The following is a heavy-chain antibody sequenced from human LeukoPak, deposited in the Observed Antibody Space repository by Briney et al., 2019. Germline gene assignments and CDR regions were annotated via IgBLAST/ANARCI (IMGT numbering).Heavy chain of an antibody. CDR1: GYSFTSYW. Sequence: GESLKISCKGSGYSFTSYWIGWVRQMPGKGLEWMGIIYPGDSDTRYSPSFQGQVTISADKSISTAYLQWSSLKASDTAMYYCAKHRPGNTIIFNDVFNIWGKGKMVTV. J-gene: IGHJ3*02. CDR3: AKHRPGNTIIFNDVFNI. D-gene: IGHD3-22*01. V-gene: IGHV5-51*01. CDR2: IYPGDSDT.